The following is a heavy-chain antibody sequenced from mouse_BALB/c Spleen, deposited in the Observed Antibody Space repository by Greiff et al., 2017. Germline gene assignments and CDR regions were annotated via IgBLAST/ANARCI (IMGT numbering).Heavy chain of an antibody. CDR2: IYPGSGST. D-gene: IGHD2-1*01. Sequence: LQQPGSELVRPGASVKLSCKASGYTFTSYWMHWVKQRPGQGLEWIGNIYPGSGSTNYDETFKSKATLTVDTSSSTAYMQLSSLTSEDSAVYYCTRGSTRDYAMDDWGQGTSVTVSS. CDR3: TRGSTRDYAMDD. CDR1: GYTFTSYW. J-gene: IGHJ4*01. V-gene: IGHV1S22*01.